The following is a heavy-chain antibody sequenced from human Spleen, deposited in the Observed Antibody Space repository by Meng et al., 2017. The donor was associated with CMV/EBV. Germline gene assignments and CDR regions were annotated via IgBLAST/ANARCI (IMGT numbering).Heavy chain of an antibody. CDR3: ARAFHGSYYFFDY. V-gene: IGHV1-46*01. J-gene: IGHJ4*02. CDR1: GYTCTSYY. CDR2: INPSGGST. Sequence: KASGYTCTSYYIHWVRQAPGQGLEWMGIINPSGGSTSYAQKFQGRVTMTRDTSTSTVYMELSSLRSEDTAVYYCARAFHGSYYFFDYWGQGTLVTVSS. D-gene: IGHD1-26*01.